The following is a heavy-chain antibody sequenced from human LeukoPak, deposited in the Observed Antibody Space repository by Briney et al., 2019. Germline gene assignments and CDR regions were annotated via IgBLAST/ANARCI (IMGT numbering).Heavy chain of an antibody. J-gene: IGHJ5*02. Sequence: TGGSLRLSCAASGFTFSSYAMSWVRQAPGKGLEWVSAISGSGGSTYYADSVKGRFTISRDNSKNTMSLQMNGLRVEDTAVYYCAKSHYGEESWGQGTLVTVSS. V-gene: IGHV3-23*01. CDR1: GFTFSSYA. CDR2: ISGSGGST. CDR3: AKSHYGEES. D-gene: IGHD4-17*01.